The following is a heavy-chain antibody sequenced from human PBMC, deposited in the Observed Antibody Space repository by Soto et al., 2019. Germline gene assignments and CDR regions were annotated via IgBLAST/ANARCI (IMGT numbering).Heavy chain of an antibody. J-gene: IGHJ4*02. CDR2: IVVGSGNT. CDR3: XXXXXXXXXXXXXXXD. V-gene: IGHV1-58*02. Sequence: QMQLVQSGPEVKKPETSVKVSCKASGFTFTNSAMQWVRQARGQSLEWIGWIVVGSGNTNYAPKFQERVTITWDMXXXXXXXXXXXXXXXXXXXXXXXXXXXXXXXXXXXXXDWGQGTLVTVSS. CDR1: GFTFTNSA.